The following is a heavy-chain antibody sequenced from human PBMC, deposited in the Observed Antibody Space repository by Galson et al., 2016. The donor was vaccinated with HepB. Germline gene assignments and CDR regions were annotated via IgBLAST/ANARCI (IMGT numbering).Heavy chain of an antibody. V-gene: IGHV3-30-3*01. Sequence: SLRLSCAASGFTFSSYAMHWVRQAPDKGLEWVAVISYDGSNKYYADSVKGRFTISRDNSKNTLYLQMNSLKAEDTAVYYCARDGSSRSSPNGFDIWGQGTMVTVSS. J-gene: IGHJ3*02. CDR1: GFTFSSYA. CDR3: ARDGSSRSSPNGFDI. CDR2: ISYDGSNK. D-gene: IGHD6-13*01.